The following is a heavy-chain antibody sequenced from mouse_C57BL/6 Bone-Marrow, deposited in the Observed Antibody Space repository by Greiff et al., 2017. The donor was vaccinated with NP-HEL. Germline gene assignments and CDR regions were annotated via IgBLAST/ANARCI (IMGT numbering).Heavy chain of an antibody. V-gene: IGHV1-80*01. J-gene: IGHJ1*03. CDR3: ARWGNYGGYWYLGV. CDR2: IYPGDGDT. Sequence: VQLQQSGAELVKPGASVKISCKASGYAFSSYWMNWVKQRPGKGLEWIGQIYPGDGDTNYNGKFKGKATLNADKSSSTAYMQLSSLNSEESAVYFCARWGNYGGYWYLGVWGTGTTVTVSS. CDR1: GYAFSSYW. D-gene: IGHD2-4*01.